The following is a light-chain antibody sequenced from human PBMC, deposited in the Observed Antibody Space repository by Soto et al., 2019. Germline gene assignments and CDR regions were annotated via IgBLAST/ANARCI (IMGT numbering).Light chain of an antibody. CDR3: SSYTSRSTYV. CDR2: DVN. CDR1: SSDIGYYNY. Sequence: QSALTQPASVSASPGQSIAISCTGPSSDIGYYNYVSWYQQHAGKAPKLLIFDVNNRPSGISDRFSGSKSGNTASLTISGLQAEDEADYYCSSYTSRSTYVFGSGTKVTVL. J-gene: IGLJ1*01. V-gene: IGLV2-14*03.